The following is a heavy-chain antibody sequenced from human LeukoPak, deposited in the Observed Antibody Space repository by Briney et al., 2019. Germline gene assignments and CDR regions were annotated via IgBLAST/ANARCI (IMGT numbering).Heavy chain of an antibody. CDR3: ARAPRDSSSPLARAFDI. J-gene: IGHJ3*02. Sequence: SETLSLTCTVSGGSISSHYWSWIRQPPGKGLEWIGYIYYSGTTNYNPSLKSRVTISVDTSKNQFSLKLSSVTAADTAVYYCARAPRDSSSPLARAFDIWGQGTMVTVSS. CDR1: GGSISSHY. D-gene: IGHD6-6*01. V-gene: IGHV4-59*11. CDR2: IYYSGTT.